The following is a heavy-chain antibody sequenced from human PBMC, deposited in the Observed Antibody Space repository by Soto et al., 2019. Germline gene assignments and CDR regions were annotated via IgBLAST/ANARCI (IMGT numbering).Heavy chain of an antibody. Sequence: ASVKVSCKASGYTFTSYYMHWVRQAPGQGLEWMGIINPSGGSTSYAQKFQGRVTMTRDTSTSTVYMELSSLRSEDTAVYYCARAPTSGSSYPGNWFDPWGQGTLVTVSS. CDR3: ARAPTSGSSYPGNWFDP. CDR1: GYTFTSYY. J-gene: IGHJ5*02. CDR2: INPSGGST. D-gene: IGHD1-26*01. V-gene: IGHV1-46*01.